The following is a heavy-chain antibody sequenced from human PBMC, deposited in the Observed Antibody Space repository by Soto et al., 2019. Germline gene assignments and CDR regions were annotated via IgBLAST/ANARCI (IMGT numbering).Heavy chain of an antibody. V-gene: IGHV3-74*01. CDR2: INSDGSST. CDR3: ARGGGLNWYSDL. D-gene: IGHD3-16*01. J-gene: IGHJ2*01. CDR1: GFTYSSYW. Sequence: EVQLVEYGGDLVQPGRSLRLSCAASGFTYSSYWMHWVRQAPGKGLVWVSRINSDGSSTSYADSVKGRFTISRDNAKNSRYLQMNSLRAEDTAVYYCARGGGLNWYSDLWGRGTLVTVSS.